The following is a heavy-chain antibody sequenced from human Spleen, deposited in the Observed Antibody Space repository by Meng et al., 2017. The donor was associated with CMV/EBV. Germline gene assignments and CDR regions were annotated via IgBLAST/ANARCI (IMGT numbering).Heavy chain of an antibody. D-gene: IGHD3-10*01. CDR1: VGTFSTYA. CDR3: ATDGPGGGSYCLY. J-gene: IGHJ4*02. Sequence: SVKVSCKASVGTFSTYAINWVRQAPGQGLEWMGTIIPMGETAIYTQKFRCRVTITADESTTTAHMEISGLTSEDTAVYYCATDGPGGGSYCLYWGQGTLVTVSS. V-gene: IGHV1-69*11. CDR2: IIPMGETA.